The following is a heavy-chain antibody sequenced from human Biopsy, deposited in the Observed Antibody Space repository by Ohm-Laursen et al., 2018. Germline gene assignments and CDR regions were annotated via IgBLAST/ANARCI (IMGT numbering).Heavy chain of an antibody. V-gene: IGHV3-23*01. CDR2: TNNNGGRT. CDR1: GFTFSSYA. Sequence: GSLRLSCAASGFTFSSYAMSWVRQSSGKGLEWVSSTNNNGGRTYYTDSVKGRFTISRDNSKNTLYLQMSSLRAEDTAVYYCANWNYYYDSSGPPAFDVWGQGPMVTVSS. CDR3: ANWNYYYDSSGPPAFDV. J-gene: IGHJ3*01. D-gene: IGHD3-22*01.